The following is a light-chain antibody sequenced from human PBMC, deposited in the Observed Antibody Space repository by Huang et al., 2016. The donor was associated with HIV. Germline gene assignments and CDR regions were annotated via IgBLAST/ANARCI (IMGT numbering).Light chain of an antibody. CDR1: QGIRNR. CDR2: DAS. J-gene: IGKJ4*01. V-gene: IGKV1-17*03. CDR3: LQHNGHPLT. Sequence: DIQMTQSPSVMSASVGDRVTISCRASQGIRNRLGWFQQKPGRVPKRLIHDASSLESGVPTRFIGSGSGTEFTLTINSLQPEDFATYCLQHNGHPLTFGGGTRVEIK.